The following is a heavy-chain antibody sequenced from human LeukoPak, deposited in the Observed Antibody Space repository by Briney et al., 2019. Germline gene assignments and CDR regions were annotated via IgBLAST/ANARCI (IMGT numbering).Heavy chain of an antibody. D-gene: IGHD6-19*01. CDR3: ARENSSGFSFDY. V-gene: IGHV1-69*04. CDR2: IIPILGIA. J-gene: IGHJ4*02. Sequence: SVKVSCKASGGTFSSYAISWVRQAPGQGLEWMGRIIPILGIANYAQKFQGRVTITADKSTSTAYMELSSLRSEDTAVYYCARENSSGFSFDYWGQGTLVTVSS. CDR1: GGTFSSYA.